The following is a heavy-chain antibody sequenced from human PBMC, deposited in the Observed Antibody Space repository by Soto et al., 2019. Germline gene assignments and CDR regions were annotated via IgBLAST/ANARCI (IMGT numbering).Heavy chain of an antibody. Sequence: EVQLVESGGGLVKPGGSLRLSCAASGFTFSSYSMNWVRQAPGKGLEWVSSISSSSSYIYYADSVKGRFTISRDNAKNSLYLQVNSLRAEDTAVYYCARGGEGGNGLLEYWGQGTLVTVSS. CDR3: ARGGEGGNGLLEY. V-gene: IGHV3-21*01. CDR1: GFTFSSYS. CDR2: ISSSSSYI. D-gene: IGHD2-15*01. J-gene: IGHJ4*02.